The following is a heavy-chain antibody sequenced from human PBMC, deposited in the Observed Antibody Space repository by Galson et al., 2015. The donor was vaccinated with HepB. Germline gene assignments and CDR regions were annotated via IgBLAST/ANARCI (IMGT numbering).Heavy chain of an antibody. CDR1: GFTFSSYS. Sequence: SLRLSCAASGFTFSSYSMNWVRQAPGKGLEWVSSISSSSSYIYYADSVKGRFTISRDNAKNSLYLQMNSLRAEDTAVYYCARDWGDDILTTSYYFDYWGQGTLVTVSS. V-gene: IGHV3-21*01. J-gene: IGHJ4*02. CDR3: ARDWGDDILTTSYYFDY. CDR2: ISSSSSYI. D-gene: IGHD3-9*01.